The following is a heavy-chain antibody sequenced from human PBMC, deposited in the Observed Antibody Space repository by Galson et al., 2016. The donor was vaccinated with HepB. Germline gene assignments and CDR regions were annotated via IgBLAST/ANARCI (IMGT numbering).Heavy chain of an antibody. J-gene: IGHJ5*02. Sequence: SLRLSCAASGFTFGDYAMSWFRQAPGKGLEWVGFIRSKDYGGTIGYAASVKGRFTISRDDSKSIAYLQMNSLKTEDTAVYYCIRVPDYYGSGSYYFNWFDPWGQGTLVTVSS. D-gene: IGHD3-10*01. CDR2: IRSKDYGGTI. CDR3: IRVPDYYGSGSYYFNWFDP. V-gene: IGHV3-49*03. CDR1: GFTFGDYA.